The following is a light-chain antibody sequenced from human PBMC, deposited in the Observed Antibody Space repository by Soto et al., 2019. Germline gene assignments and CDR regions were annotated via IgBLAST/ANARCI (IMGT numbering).Light chain of an antibody. CDR3: QKYNNYSRT. V-gene: IGKV1-5*03. CDR2: KAS. Sequence: DIQMTQSPSTLSASVGDRVTITCRASQSISDWLAWYQQKPGKAPKLLIYKASSLESGVPSRFSGSGSGTGFHLPIRSLQPDYFATYYCQKYNNYSRTFGQGTKVEV. CDR1: QSISDW. J-gene: IGKJ1*01.